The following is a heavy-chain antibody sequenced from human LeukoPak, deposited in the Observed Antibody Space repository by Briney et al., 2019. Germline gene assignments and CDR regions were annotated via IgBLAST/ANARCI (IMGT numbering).Heavy chain of an antibody. Sequence: PSETLSLTCTVSGGSISSYYWSWIRQPPGKGLEWIGYIYYSGSTNYNPSLKSRVTISVDTSKNQFSLKLSSVTAADTAVYYCARSRDGYNWGFDYWGQGTLVTDSS. CDR3: ARSRDGYNWGFDY. CDR1: GGSISSYY. D-gene: IGHD5-24*01. V-gene: IGHV4-59*01. J-gene: IGHJ4*02. CDR2: IYYSGST.